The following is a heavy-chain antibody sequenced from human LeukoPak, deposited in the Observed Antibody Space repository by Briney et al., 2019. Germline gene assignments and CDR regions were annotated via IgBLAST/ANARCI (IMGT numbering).Heavy chain of an antibody. CDR1: GYTFTSYG. Sequence: ASVKVSCKASGYTFTSYGISWVRQAPGQGLEWMGWISAYNGNTNYAQKLQGRVTMTTDTSTSTAYMELRSLRSDDTAVYYCARGPPYYYESRGPLDYWGQGTLVTVSS. D-gene: IGHD3-22*01. V-gene: IGHV1-18*01. J-gene: IGHJ4*02. CDR2: ISAYNGNT. CDR3: ARGPPYYYESRGPLDY.